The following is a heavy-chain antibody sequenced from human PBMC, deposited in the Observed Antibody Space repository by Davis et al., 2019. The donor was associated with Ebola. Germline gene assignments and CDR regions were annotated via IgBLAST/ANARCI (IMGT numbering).Heavy chain of an antibody. CDR2: INVYNGHT. J-gene: IGHJ4*02. CDR1: GYTFSGYA. Sequence: AASVKVSCKTSGYTFSGYAIRWVRQAPGQGLEWIGRINVYNGHTNYAQNFQGRVTVSTDTSTSTAYMELRSRRSDDTAVYYCARDLGMIAAAGTDDYWGQGTLVTVSS. D-gene: IGHD6-13*01. V-gene: IGHV1-18*01. CDR3: ARDLGMIAAAGTDDY.